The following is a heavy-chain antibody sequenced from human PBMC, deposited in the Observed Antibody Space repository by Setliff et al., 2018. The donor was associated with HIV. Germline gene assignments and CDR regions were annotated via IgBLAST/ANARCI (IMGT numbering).Heavy chain of an antibody. V-gene: IGHV3-7*03. J-gene: IGHJ4*02. Sequence: LRLSCAASGFTFSDYWMTWVRQAPGKGLEWVANIKQDGSEKYCVDSVKGRFTISRDNAKNSLYLQMNSLGAEDTAVYYCARGVGPTWLVYWGRGTLVTVSS. CDR2: IKQDGSEK. D-gene: IGHD1-26*01. CDR1: GFTFSDYW. CDR3: ARGVGPTWLVY.